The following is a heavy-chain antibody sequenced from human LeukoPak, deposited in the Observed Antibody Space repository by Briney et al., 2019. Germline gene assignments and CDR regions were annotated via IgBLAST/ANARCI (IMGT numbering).Heavy chain of an antibody. J-gene: IGHJ4*02. D-gene: IGHD2-15*01. Sequence: GGSLRLSCEASGFSVTSNYMSWVRQAPGKGLEWVAIIYSGGSTFYADSVKGRFTISRDNSKNMLYLEMNSLSTEDTAVYYCAKVRYCSGVNCYPDDNWGQGTLVTVSS. CDR3: AKVRYCSGVNCYPDDN. V-gene: IGHV3-53*05. CDR1: GFSVTSNY. CDR2: IYSGGST.